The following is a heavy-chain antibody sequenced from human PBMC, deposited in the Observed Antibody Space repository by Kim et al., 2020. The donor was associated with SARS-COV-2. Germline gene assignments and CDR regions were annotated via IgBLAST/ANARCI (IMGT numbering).Heavy chain of an antibody. CDR1: GYTFTGFY. J-gene: IGHJ4*02. CDR2: INPSGGST. CDR3: ARDMYGDYVGYFDY. D-gene: IGHD4-17*01. V-gene: IGHV1-46*01. Sequence: ASVKVSCKASGYTFTGFYVHWVRQTPGQGLEWMGVINPSGGSTSYAQKFQGRVTMTRDTSTSTLYMELNSLRSDDTAVYYCARDMYGDYVGYFDYWGQGTLVTVSS.